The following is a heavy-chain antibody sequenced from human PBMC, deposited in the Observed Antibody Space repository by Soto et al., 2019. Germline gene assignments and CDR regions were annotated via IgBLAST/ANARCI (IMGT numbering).Heavy chain of an antibody. CDR2: IIPMLTVT. CDR3: SSGSWSAETFDV. Sequence: QVHLIQSGAEVKKPGSSVKVSCKAAGGTFNTYTLIWLRQAPGHGLEWMGRIIPMLTVTNSAQKFQGRLTLTADKSTGTAFMELTSLRSDDTAVYYCSSGSWSAETFDVWGQGTMVTVSS. CDR1: GGTFNTYT. J-gene: IGHJ3*01. D-gene: IGHD6-25*01. V-gene: IGHV1-69*02.